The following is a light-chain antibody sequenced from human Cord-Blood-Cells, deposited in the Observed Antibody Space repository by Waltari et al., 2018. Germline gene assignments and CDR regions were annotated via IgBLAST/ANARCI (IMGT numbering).Light chain of an antibody. Sequence: QSALTQLASVSGPPGRSNTITRTGTSSDVGGYNSVSWHQQFPGKAPKLMIYDVSNRPSRVSNRFSGSKSGNTASLTISGLQAEDEADYYCSSYTSSSTLNYVFGTGTKVTVL. CDR2: DVS. V-gene: IGLV2-14*01. CDR1: SSDVGGYNS. CDR3: SSYTSSSTLNYV. J-gene: IGLJ1*01.